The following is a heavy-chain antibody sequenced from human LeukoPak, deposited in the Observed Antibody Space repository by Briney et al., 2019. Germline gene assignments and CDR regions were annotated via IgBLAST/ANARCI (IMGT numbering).Heavy chain of an antibody. CDR1: GFTFSTYS. CDR3: VDLNAPL. Sequence: GGSPRLSCAASGFTFSTYSMNWVRQAPGRGLEWVSYISGSSSSTKYADSVKGRFTISRDNAKNSLYLQMNSLRVEDTALYYCVDLNAPLWGQGTLVTVSS. CDR2: ISGSSSST. J-gene: IGHJ4*02. D-gene: IGHD2-8*01. V-gene: IGHV3-48*04.